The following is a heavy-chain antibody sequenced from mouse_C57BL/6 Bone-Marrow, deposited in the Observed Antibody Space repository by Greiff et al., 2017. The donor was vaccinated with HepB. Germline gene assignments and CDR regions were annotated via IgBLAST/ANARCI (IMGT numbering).Heavy chain of an antibody. CDR3: TTPGDYAMGFCD. D-gene: IGHD1-1*02. CDR2: IYPENGNT. V-gene: IGHV14-4*01. CDR1: GFTIKDDY. Sequence: VQLQQSGAELVRPGASVKLSCTASGFTIKDDYMHWVKQRPEQGLEWIGWIYPENGNTEYDAKFQGKATITADKSSNTAYLELRSLTSEDTAVYYCTTPGDYAMGFCDWGQGATVTV. J-gene: IGHJ2*01.